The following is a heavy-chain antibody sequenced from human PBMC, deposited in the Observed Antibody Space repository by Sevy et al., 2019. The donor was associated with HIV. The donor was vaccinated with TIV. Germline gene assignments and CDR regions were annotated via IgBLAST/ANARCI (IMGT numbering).Heavy chain of an antibody. D-gene: IGHD3-3*01. V-gene: IGHV3-49*03. CDR2: IRSQTYGGTA. CDR3: TRVLRTISPYYYYGLDV. CDR1: GFTFGDYA. J-gene: IGHJ6*02. Sequence: GGSLRLSCTGSGFTFGDYAMSWIRQAPGKGLEWVGFIRSQTYGGTAEYAASVKGRFTISRDNSKSIAYLQMNSLKTEDTAVYYCTRVLRTISPYYYYGLDVWGQGTTVTVSS.